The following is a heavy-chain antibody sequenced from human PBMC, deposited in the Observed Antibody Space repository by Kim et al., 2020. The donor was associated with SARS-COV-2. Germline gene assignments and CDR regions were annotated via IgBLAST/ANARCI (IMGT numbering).Heavy chain of an antibody. CDR3: AKDPGIAAAGDYYYYYGMDV. V-gene: IGHV3-43*02. CDR1: GFTFDDYA. CDR2: ISGDGGST. D-gene: IGHD6-13*01. Sequence: GGSLRLSCAASGFTFDDYAMHWVRQAPGKGLEWVSLISGDGGSTYYADSVKGRFTIYRDNSKNSLYLQMNSLRTEDTALYYCAKDPGIAAAGDYYYYYGMDVWGQGTTVTVSS. J-gene: IGHJ6*02.